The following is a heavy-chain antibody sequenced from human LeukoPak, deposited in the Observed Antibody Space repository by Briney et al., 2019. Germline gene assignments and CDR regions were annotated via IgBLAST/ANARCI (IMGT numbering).Heavy chain of an antibody. D-gene: IGHD5-24*01. Sequence: PSETLSLTCTVSGVSISSYHWTWIRQPPGEGLEWIWHIYNSGSTNYNPSLRGRVTISLDTSKNQVSLKLSSVTAADTAMYYCAKKDGDGWGQGTLVTVSS. CDR2: IYNSGST. CDR1: GVSISSYH. J-gene: IGHJ4*02. CDR3: AKKDGDG. V-gene: IGHV4-59*01.